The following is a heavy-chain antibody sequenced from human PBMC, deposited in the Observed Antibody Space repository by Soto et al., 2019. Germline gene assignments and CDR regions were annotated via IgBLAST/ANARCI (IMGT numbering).Heavy chain of an antibody. D-gene: IGHD3-9*01. V-gene: IGHV4-39*01. Sequence: SETLSLTCTVSGGSISSSSYYWGWIRQPPGKGLEWIGSIYYSGSTYYNPSLKSRVTISVDTSKNQFSLKLSSVTAADTAVYYCARTYYDILTGYYNSFDYWGQGTLVTVSS. J-gene: IGHJ4*02. CDR2: IYYSGST. CDR1: GGSISSSSYY. CDR3: ARTYYDILTGYYNSFDY.